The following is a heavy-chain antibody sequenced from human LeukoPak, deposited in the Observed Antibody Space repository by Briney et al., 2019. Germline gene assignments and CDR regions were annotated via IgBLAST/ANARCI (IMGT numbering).Heavy chain of an antibody. Sequence: ASVKVSCKASGYTFTNYGITWVRQAPGQGLEWMGRVSAYADNTNYVQKIQSRVTMTTDTSTSTAYMELRSLRSDDTAVYYCARDCIGCHGFDYWGQGTLVTVSS. V-gene: IGHV1-18*01. D-gene: IGHD2-15*01. CDR2: VSAYADNT. J-gene: IGHJ4*02. CDR3: ARDCIGCHGFDY. CDR1: GYTFTNYG.